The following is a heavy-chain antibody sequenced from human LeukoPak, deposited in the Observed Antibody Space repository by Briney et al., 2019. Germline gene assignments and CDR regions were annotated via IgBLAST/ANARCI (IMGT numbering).Heavy chain of an antibody. J-gene: IGHJ4*02. Sequence: GGSLRLSCAASGFTFSSYSMNWVRQAPGKGLEWVSYISSSSSTIYYADSVKGRFTISRDNAKNSLYLQMNSLRAEDTAVYYCARAARSSWYDYWGQGTLVTVSS. CDR2: ISSSSSTI. V-gene: IGHV3-48*01. CDR3: ARAARSSWYDY. D-gene: IGHD6-13*01. CDR1: GFTFSSYS.